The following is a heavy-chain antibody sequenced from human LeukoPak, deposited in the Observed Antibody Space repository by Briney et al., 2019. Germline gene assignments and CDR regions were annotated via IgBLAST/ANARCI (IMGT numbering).Heavy chain of an antibody. CDR1: GFTFSSYS. D-gene: IGHD4-17*01. J-gene: IGHJ4*02. Sequence: GGSLRLSCAASGFTFSSYSMSWVRQAPGKGLEWVSYISSSSTIYYADSVKGRFTISRDNAKNSLYLQMNSLRAEDTAVYYCAGSGDYAHHIADYWGQGTLVTVSS. V-gene: IGHV3-48*01. CDR2: ISSSSTI. CDR3: AGSGDYAHHIADY.